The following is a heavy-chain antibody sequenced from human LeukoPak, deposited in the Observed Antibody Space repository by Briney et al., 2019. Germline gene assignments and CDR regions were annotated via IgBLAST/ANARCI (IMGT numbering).Heavy chain of an antibody. D-gene: IGHD3-22*01. Sequence: SVRVSCKASGGTFSSYAISWVRQAPGQGLEWMGGIIPIFGTANYAQKFQGRVTITADESTSTAYMELSSLRSEDTAVYYCAREGEHETYYYDSSGYYDAFDIWGQGTMVTVSS. V-gene: IGHV1-69*01. CDR2: IIPIFGTA. CDR1: GGTFSSYA. CDR3: AREGEHETYYYDSSGYYDAFDI. J-gene: IGHJ3*02.